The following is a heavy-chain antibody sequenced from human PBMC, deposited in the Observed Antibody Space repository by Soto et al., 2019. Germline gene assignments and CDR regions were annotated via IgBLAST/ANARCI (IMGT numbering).Heavy chain of an antibody. Sequence: QVQLQESGPRLMKPSETLSLTCSVSGASIINGGYYWAWIRQSPGEGLEWIGSMLYTGNTFYKPSLRRRVTISADTSKNQFSLTPVSVTATDSAIYYCTRNAPYDGFDYWGQGTLLSVSS. CDR3: TRNAPYDGFDY. J-gene: IGHJ4*02. CDR1: GASIINGGYY. V-gene: IGHV4-39*01. D-gene: IGHD3-3*01. CDR2: MLYTGNT.